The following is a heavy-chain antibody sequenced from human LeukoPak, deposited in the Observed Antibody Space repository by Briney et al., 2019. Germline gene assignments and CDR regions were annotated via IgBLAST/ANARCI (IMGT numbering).Heavy chain of an antibody. D-gene: IGHD3-22*01. CDR3: AKKARAVVVITYYFDY. CDR1: GFTFSSYA. CDR2: ISGSGSST. J-gene: IGHJ4*02. V-gene: IGHV3-23*01. Sequence: GGSLRLSCAASGFTFSSYAMSWVRQAPGMGLEWVSAISGSGSSTYYADSVKGRFTISRDKSKNTLYLQMHSLRAEDTAVYYCAKKARAVVVITYYFDYWGQGTLVTVSS.